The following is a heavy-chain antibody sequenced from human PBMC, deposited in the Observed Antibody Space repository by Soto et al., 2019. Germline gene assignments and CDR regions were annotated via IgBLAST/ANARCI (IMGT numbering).Heavy chain of an antibody. J-gene: IGHJ4*02. CDR3: ARASIAAAGYYFDY. CDR1: GFTVSTNY. V-gene: IGHV3-53*01. Sequence: EVQLVESGGGLIQPGGSLRLSCAASGFTVSTNYMSWVRQAPGKGLEWVSVIYSGGSTYYADSVKGRFTISRDNSKNTLYLQMNSLRAEDTAVYYWARASIAAAGYYFDYWGQGTLVTFSS. CDR2: IYSGGST. D-gene: IGHD6-13*01.